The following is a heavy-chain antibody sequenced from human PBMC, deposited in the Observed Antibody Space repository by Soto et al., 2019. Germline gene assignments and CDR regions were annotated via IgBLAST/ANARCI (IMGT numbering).Heavy chain of an antibody. CDR3: VSLWSVTGSKDY. D-gene: IGHD1-20*01. J-gene: IGHJ4*02. Sequence: EVQLAESGGGLVQPGGSLRLSCAVSGLTFSDHYMGWVRQAPGKGLDWVGRIRDKVHSYTTQYAASVKGRFTISRDDSRDSLYLQMNSLKREDTAVFYCVSLWSVTGSKDYWGRGTLVSVSS. V-gene: IGHV3-72*01. CDR2: IRDKVHSYTT. CDR1: GLTFSDHY.